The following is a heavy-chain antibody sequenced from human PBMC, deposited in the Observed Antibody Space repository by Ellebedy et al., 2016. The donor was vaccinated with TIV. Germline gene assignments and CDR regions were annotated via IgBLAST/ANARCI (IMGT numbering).Heavy chain of an antibody. J-gene: IGHJ4*02. CDR1: GGSFSGYY. CDR2: INHSGST. D-gene: IGHD6-19*01. Sequence: SETLSLXXAVYGGSFSGYYWSWIRQPPGKGLEWIGEINHSGSTNYNPSLKSRVTISVDTSKNQFSLKLTSVTAADTAVYYCARGPGIAVAATYWGQGTLVTVSS. CDR3: ARGPGIAVAATY. V-gene: IGHV4-34*01.